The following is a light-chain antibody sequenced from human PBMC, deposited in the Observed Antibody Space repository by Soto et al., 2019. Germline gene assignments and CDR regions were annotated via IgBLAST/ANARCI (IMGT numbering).Light chain of an antibody. V-gene: IGKV3-20*01. CDR3: QQYGGSPQT. Sequence: EIVLTQSPGTLALSPGEGATLSCRASQSVSKYLAWYQQKPGQAPRLLIYGASSRATGIPDSFSGSGSGTDFTLTISRQEPEDFAVYYCQQYGGSPQTFGQGTKV. CDR2: GAS. J-gene: IGKJ1*01. CDR1: QSVSKY.